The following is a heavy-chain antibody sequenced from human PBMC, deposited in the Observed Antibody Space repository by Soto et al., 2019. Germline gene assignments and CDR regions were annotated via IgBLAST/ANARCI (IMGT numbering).Heavy chain of an antibody. CDR1: GFTFSSYG. CDR3: ARDGLLWFGELIFDY. V-gene: IGHV3-33*01. D-gene: IGHD3-10*01. J-gene: IGHJ4*02. CDR2: TWYDGSNK. Sequence: GGSLRLSCAASGFTFSSYGMHWVRQAPGKGLEWVAVTWYDGSNKYYADSVKGRFTISRDNSKNTLYLQMNSLRAEDTAVYYCARDGLLWFGELIFDYWGQGTLVTVSS.